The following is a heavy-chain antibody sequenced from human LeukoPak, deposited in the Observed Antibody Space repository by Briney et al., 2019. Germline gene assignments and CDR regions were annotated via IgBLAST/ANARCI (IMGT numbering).Heavy chain of an antibody. CDR2: ISGSGGST. J-gene: IGHJ4*02. CDR3: AKDPGLGYSYGYYYFDY. V-gene: IGHV3-23*01. Sequence: GGSLRLSCAASGFTFSSYAMSWVRQAPGKGLEWVSAISGSGGSTYYADSVKGRFTISRDNSKNTLYLQMNSLRAEDTAVYYCAKDPGLGYSYGYYYFDYWGQGTLVTVSS. CDR1: GFTFSSYA. D-gene: IGHD5-18*01.